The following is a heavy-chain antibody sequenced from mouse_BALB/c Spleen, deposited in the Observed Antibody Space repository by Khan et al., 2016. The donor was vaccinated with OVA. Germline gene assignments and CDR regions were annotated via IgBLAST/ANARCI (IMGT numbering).Heavy chain of an antibody. CDR1: GYSFTSYY. CDR2: IDPFNGGT. CDR3: ARHGVTSGFAY. Sequence: VQLKESGPELMKPGASVKISCKASGYSFTSYYIHWVKQSHGKSLEWIGYIDPFNGGTSYNRNFKGKATLTVDKSSSTANKHLSSLTSEDAAVDYWARHGVTSGFAYWGQGTLVTVSA. V-gene: IGHV1S135*01. J-gene: IGHJ3*01. D-gene: IGHD1-1*01.